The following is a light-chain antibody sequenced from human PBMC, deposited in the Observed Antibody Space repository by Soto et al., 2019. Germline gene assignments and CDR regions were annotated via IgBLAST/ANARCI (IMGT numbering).Light chain of an antibody. V-gene: IGKV3-20*01. Sequence: ELVLTQSPGTLSLSPGARATLSCRASHSVSSSYVAWYQQKPGQAPRLLIYGASSRATGIPDRFSGSGSGTDFTLAISRLEPEDFAVYYCQQYGSSPRFNFGPGTKVYIK. CDR3: QQYGSSPRFN. J-gene: IGKJ3*01. CDR2: GAS. CDR1: HSVSSSY.